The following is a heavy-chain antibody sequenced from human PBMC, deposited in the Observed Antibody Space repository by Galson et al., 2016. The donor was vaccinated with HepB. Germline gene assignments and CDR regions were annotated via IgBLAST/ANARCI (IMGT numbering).Heavy chain of an antibody. CDR3: VKEVAADGPSE. Sequence: SETLSLTCAVSGYSISSGYYWGWVRQPPGKGLEWIASIYHSGSTYYKPSLKSRVTLSVDMSKHQFSLRLISLTAADTSFYYCVKEVAADGPSEWGQVILVTDPS. J-gene: IGHJ4*02. V-gene: IGHV4-38-2*01. CDR1: GYSISSGYY. D-gene: IGHD6-13*01. CDR2: IYHSGST.